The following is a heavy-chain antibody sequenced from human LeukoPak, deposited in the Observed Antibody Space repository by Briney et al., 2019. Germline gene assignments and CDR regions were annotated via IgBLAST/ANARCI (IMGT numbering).Heavy chain of an antibody. CDR2: INHSGST. Sequence: SETLSLTCAVYGGSFSGYYWSWIRQPPGKGLEWIGEINHSGSTNYNPSLKSRVTISVDTPKNQFSLKLSSVTAADTAVYYCARVRIAARNWFDPWGQGTLVTVSS. D-gene: IGHD6-6*01. J-gene: IGHJ5*02. CDR3: ARVRIAARNWFDP. CDR1: GGSFSGYY. V-gene: IGHV4-34*01.